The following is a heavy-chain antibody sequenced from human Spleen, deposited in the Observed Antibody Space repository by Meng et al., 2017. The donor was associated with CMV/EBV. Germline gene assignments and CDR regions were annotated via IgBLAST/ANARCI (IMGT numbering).Heavy chain of an antibody. CDR3: SMKPGATSGFGL. J-gene: IGHJ3*01. CDR1: GYTFTNYG. D-gene: IGHD3-3*01. V-gene: IGHV1-18*01. CDR2: ISVYYSST. Sequence: ASVKVSCKASGYTFTNYGISWVRQAPGQGLEWMGWISVYYSSTNYAQNLQGRVTMSTDTSTSTAYLELRSLRSDDTAMYFCSMKPGATSGFGLWGQGTEVTVSS.